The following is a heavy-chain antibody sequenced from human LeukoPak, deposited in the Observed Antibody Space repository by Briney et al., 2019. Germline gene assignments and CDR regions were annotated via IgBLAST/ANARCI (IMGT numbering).Heavy chain of an antibody. V-gene: IGHV4-39*07. CDR1: GGSISSSSYH. Sequence: SETLSLTCTVSGGSISSSSYHWGWIRQPPGKGLEWIGSINYSGSTYYNPSLKSRVTISVDTSKNQFSLKLSSVTAADTAVYYCSRGYCSGDSCYHSYPWFDYWGQGTLVTVSS. CDR3: SRGYCSGDSCYHSYPWFDY. CDR2: INYSGST. J-gene: IGHJ4*02. D-gene: IGHD2-15*01.